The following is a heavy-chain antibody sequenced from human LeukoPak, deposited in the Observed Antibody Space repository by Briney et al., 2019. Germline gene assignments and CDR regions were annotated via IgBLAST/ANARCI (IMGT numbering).Heavy chain of an antibody. CDR3: ARTDRNTYCGGDCDY. J-gene: IGHJ4*02. CDR1: GGSISSSSYY. Sequence: SETLSLTCTVSGGSISSSSYYWGWIRQPPGQGLEWIGSIYYSGSTYYNPSLKSRVTISVDTSKNQFSLKLSSVTAADTAVYYCARTDRNTYCGGDCDYWGQGTLVTVSS. V-gene: IGHV4-39*01. D-gene: IGHD2-21*02. CDR2: IYYSGST.